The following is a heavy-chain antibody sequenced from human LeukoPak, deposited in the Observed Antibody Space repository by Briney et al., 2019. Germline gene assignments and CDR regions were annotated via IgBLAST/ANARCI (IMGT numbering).Heavy chain of an antibody. CDR1: GFTFSNYD. V-gene: IGHV3-48*02. J-gene: IGHJ4*02. Sequence: SGGSLRLSCAASGFTFSNYDMNWVRQPPGKGLEWVSYITSNSGTMSYADSVKGRFTISRDNAKNSLYLQMNSLRDEDTAVYYCARPTTVTLDYWGQGTLVTVSS. CDR3: ARPTTVTLDY. D-gene: IGHD4-17*01. CDR2: ITSNSGTM.